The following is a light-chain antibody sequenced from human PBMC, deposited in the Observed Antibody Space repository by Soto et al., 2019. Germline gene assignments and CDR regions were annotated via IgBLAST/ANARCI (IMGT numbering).Light chain of an antibody. J-gene: IGLJ2*01. CDR1: SSDIGGYNY. V-gene: IGLV2-14*03. CDR3: SSYTSSSNVV. Sequence: QSALTQPASMSGSPGQSITISCTGTSSDIGGYNYVSWYQQHPGKAPKLMIYDVSNWPSGVSNRFSGSKSGNTASLTISGLQAEDEADYYCSSYTSSSNVVFGGGTKLTVL. CDR2: DVS.